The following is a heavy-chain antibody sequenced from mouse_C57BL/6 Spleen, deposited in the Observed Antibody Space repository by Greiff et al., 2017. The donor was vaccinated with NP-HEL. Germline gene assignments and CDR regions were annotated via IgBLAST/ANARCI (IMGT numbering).Heavy chain of an antibody. J-gene: IGHJ2*01. Sequence: EVKLVESEGGLVQPGSSMKLSCTASGFTFSDYYMAWVRQVPEKGLEWVANINYDGSSTYYLDSLKSRFIISRDNAKNILYLQMSSLKSEDTATYYCARDDYGGNFDYWGQGTTLTVSS. D-gene: IGHD2-4*01. CDR2: INYDGSST. CDR1: GFTFSDYY. V-gene: IGHV5-16*01. CDR3: ARDDYGGNFDY.